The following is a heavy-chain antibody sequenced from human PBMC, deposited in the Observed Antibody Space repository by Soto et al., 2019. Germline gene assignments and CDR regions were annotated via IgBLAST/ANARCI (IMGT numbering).Heavy chain of an antibody. V-gene: IGHV4-38-2*01. CDR2: IYHSGST. CDR3: ARFSIGADY. D-gene: IGHD2-15*01. CDR1: GYSISSGYY. J-gene: IGHJ4*02. Sequence: NPSETLSLTCAVSGYSISSGYYWGWIRQPPGKGLEWIGSIYHSGSTYYNPSLKSRVTISVDTSKNQFSLKLSSVTAADTAVYYCARFSIGADYWGQGTLVTVS.